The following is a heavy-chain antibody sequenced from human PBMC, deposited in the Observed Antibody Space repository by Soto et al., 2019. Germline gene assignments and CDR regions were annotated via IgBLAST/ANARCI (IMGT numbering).Heavy chain of an antibody. J-gene: IGHJ6*02. CDR1: WFTVSSNY. Sequence: VGSLRLSCAASWFTVSSNYMSWVCQAPGKGLEWVSVIYSGGSTYYADSVKGRFTISRDNSKNTLYLQMNSLRAEDTAVYYCARDLVERDYYYGMDVWGQGTTVTVSS. CDR2: IYSGGST. D-gene: IGHD3-9*01. V-gene: IGHV3-53*01. CDR3: ARDLVERDYYYGMDV.